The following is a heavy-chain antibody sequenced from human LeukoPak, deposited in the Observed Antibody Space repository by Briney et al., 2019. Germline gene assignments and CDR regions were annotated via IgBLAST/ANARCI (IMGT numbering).Heavy chain of an antibody. CDR2: VYHSGST. D-gene: IGHD2-2*01. J-gene: IGHJ4*02. V-gene: IGHV4-38-2*02. Sequence: PSETLSLTCTVSGYSISSDYYWGWIRQPPGKGLEWVATVYHSGSTYYNPSLKSRVTISFDTSKNQFSLKLKSVTAADTAVYYCARDSSTWSSPFDYWGQGTLVTVSS. CDR1: GYSISSDYY. CDR3: ARDSSTWSSPFDY.